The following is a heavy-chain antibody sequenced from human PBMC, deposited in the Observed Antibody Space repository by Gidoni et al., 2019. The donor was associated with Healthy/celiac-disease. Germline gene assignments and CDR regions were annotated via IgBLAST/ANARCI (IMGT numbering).Heavy chain of an antibody. Sequence: EVQLLESGGGLVQPGGSLRLYCAASGFTFSSYAMSWVRQAQGKGLEWVSAISGSGGSTYYADSVKGRFTISRDNSKNTLYLQMNSLRAEDTAVYYCAKLGRVVIAISGFDYWGQGTLVTVSS. J-gene: IGHJ4*02. V-gene: IGHV3-23*01. CDR3: AKLGRVVIAISGFDY. CDR2: ISGSGGST. D-gene: IGHD2-21*01. CDR1: GFTFSSYA.